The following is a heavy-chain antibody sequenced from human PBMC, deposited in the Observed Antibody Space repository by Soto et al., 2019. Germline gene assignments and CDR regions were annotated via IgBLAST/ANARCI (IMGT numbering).Heavy chain of an antibody. CDR2: IIPLHGVT. CDR3: TRDWEITVSTWSFGGF. J-gene: IGHJ4*02. CDR1: GGTFRPYT. V-gene: IGHV1-69*08. D-gene: IGHD3-10*01. Sequence: QVQLVQSGAEVKKPGSSVKVSCKASGGTFRPYTINWVRQAPGQGLEWMGRIIPLHGVTNYAQKFQARVTITADKSTSTAYMELSGLRFEDTAMYYCTRDWEITVSTWSFGGFWGRGTLVTVSS.